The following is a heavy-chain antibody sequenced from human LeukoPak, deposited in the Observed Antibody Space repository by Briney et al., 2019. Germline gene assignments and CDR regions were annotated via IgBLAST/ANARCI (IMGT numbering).Heavy chain of an antibody. J-gene: IGHJ4*02. V-gene: IGHV3-21*01. CDR3: ARGRGLPGPLDY. CDR2: ISSSSSHI. Sequence: GGSLRLSCAASGFTFSSYSMNWVRQAPGRGLEWVSSISSSSSHIYYADSVKGRFTISRDNAKNSLYLQMNSLRAEDTAVYYCARGRGLPGPLDYWGQGTLVTVSS. CDR1: GFTFSSYS. D-gene: IGHD3-10*01.